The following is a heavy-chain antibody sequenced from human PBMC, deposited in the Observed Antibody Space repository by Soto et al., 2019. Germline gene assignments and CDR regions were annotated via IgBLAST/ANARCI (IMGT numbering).Heavy chain of an antibody. CDR1: GGSISSGGYS. D-gene: IGHD4-17*01. CDR3: ASGLVTTLHY. Sequence: SETLSLTCTVAGGSISSGGYSWSWIRQPPGKGLEWIGYIYHSGSTYYNPSLKSRVTISVDRSKNQFSLKLSSVTAADTAVYYCASGLVTTLHYWGQGTLVTVSS. V-gene: IGHV4-30-2*01. J-gene: IGHJ4*02. CDR2: IYHSGST.